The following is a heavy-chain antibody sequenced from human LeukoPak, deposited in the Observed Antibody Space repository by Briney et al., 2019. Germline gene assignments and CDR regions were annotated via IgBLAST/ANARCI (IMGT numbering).Heavy chain of an antibody. Sequence: SGGSLRLSCAASGFTFSSYWMHWDRQAPGKGLVWVSRINSDGSSTNYADSVKGRFTISRDNAKNTLYLQMNSLRDEDTAVYYCAREGTPSYWYFDLWGRGTLVTVSS. D-gene: IGHD3-10*01. CDR3: AREGTPSYWYFDL. J-gene: IGHJ2*01. V-gene: IGHV3-74*01. CDR2: INSDGSST. CDR1: GFTFSSYW.